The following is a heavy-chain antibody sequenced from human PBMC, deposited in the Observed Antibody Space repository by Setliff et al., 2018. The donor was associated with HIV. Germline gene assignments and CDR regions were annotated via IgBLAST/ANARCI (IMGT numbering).Heavy chain of an antibody. J-gene: IGHJ4*02. CDR3: ARPYGSGSYSFDY. Sequence: ASVKVSCKASGYTFTSYGISWVRQAPGQGLEWMGWISTYNGNTNYAQKFQGRVTMTRNTSISTAYMELSSLRSEDTAVYYCARPYGSGSYSFDYWGQGTLVTVSS. D-gene: IGHD3-10*01. V-gene: IGHV1-18*01. CDR1: GYTFTSYG. CDR2: ISTYNGNT.